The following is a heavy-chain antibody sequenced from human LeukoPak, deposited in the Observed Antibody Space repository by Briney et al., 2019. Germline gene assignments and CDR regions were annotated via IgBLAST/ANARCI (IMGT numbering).Heavy chain of an antibody. CDR2: IYTSVSP. CDR1: GGSISSYL. J-gene: IGHJ3*02. V-gene: IGHV4-4*07. Sequence: PETLSLTRADPGGSISSYLWSKIRQPAGKGLRWIMRIYTSVSPSFSPSLKSRVTISVDKSKDQSSLKLSSVTAAGAAVYDCARAREDAFDIWGQGTMVTVSS. CDR3: ARAREDAFDI.